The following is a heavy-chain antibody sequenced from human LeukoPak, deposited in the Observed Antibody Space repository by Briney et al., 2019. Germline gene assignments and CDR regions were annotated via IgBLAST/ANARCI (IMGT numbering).Heavy chain of an antibody. V-gene: IGHV3-30-3*01. CDR3: ARVNIRYSSSWYPNHPRPLVY. Sequence: PGRSLRLSCAASGFTFSSYAMHWVRQAPGKGLEWVAVISYDGSNKYYADSVKGRFTISRDNSKNTLYLQMNSLRAEDTAVYYCARVNIRYSSSWYPNHPRPLVYWGQGTLVTVSS. CDR1: GFTFSSYA. CDR2: ISYDGSNK. J-gene: IGHJ4*02. D-gene: IGHD6-13*01.